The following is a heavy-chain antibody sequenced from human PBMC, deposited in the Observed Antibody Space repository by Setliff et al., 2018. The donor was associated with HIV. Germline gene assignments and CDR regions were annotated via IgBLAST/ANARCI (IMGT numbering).Heavy chain of an antibody. CDR1: GFIFDNHA. J-gene: IGHJ1*01. CDR3: AKGVMVGHQYFQH. V-gene: IGHV3-9*01. D-gene: IGHD3-16*01. Sequence: GGSLRLSCVASGFIFDNHAMHWVRQAPGRGLEWVAGTSWDNALPAYADSVKGRFTVTRDNANNSLYLQMNSLRPEDSALYYCAKGVMVGHQYFQHWGQGTLVTVSS. CDR2: TSWDNALP.